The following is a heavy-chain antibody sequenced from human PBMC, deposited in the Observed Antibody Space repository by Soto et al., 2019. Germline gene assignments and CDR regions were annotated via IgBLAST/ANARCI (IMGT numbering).Heavy chain of an antibody. CDR2: IYYSGST. CDR3: ARADLDYYDSSGYYDWFDP. CDR1: GGSVSSGSYY. Sequence: SETLSLTCTVSGGSVSSGSYYWSWIRQPPGKGLEWIGYIYYSGSTNYNPSLKSRVTISVDTSKNQFSLKLSSVTAADTAGYYCARADLDYYDSSGYYDWFDPWGQGTLVTVSS. D-gene: IGHD3-22*01. V-gene: IGHV4-61*01. J-gene: IGHJ5*02.